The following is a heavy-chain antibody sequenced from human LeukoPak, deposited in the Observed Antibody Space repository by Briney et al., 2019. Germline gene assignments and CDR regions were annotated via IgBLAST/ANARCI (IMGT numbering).Heavy chain of an antibody. CDR1: GFTFGDYL. D-gene: IGHD4-23*01. V-gene: IGHV3-23*01. Sequence: GRSLRLSCTASGFTFGDYLMSWFRQAPGKGLEWVSAISGSGGSTYYADSVKGRFTISRDNSKNTLYLQMNSLRAEDTAVYYCAKDPAYGGNSGYFDYWGQGTLVTVSS. J-gene: IGHJ4*02. CDR2: ISGSGGST. CDR3: AKDPAYGGNSGYFDY.